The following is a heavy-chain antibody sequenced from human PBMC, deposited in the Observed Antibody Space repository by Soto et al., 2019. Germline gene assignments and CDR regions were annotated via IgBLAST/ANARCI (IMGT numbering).Heavy chain of an antibody. V-gene: IGHV4-59*01. J-gene: IGHJ4*02. CDR2: IYYSGST. CDR3: ARVKPSGSYSFLDY. CDR1: GGSISSYY. Sequence: PSETLSLTCTVSGGSISSYYWSWIRQPPGKGLEWIGYIYYSGSTNYNPSLKSRVTISVDTSKNQFSLKLSSVTAADTAVYYCARVKPSGSYSFLDYWGQGTLVTVSS. D-gene: IGHD1-26*01.